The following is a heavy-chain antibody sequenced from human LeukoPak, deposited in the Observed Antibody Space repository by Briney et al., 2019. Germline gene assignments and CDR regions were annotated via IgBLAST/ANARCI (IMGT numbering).Heavy chain of an antibody. J-gene: IGHJ5*02. D-gene: IGHD3-3*01. CDR1: GFTFSSYS. Sequence: GGSLRLSCAASGFTFSSYSMNWVRQAPGKGLEWVSYISSSSSTIYYADSVKGRFTISRDNAKNSLYLQMNSLRAEDTAVYYRARDAGIRFGVAWFDPWGQGTLVTVSS. CDR2: ISSSSSTI. V-gene: IGHV3-48*04. CDR3: ARDAGIRFGVAWFDP.